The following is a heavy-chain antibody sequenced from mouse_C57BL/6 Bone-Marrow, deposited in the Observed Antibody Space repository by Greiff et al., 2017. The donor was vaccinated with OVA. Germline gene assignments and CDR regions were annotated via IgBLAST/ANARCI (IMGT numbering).Heavy chain of an antibody. D-gene: IGHD1-1*01. Sequence: VQLQQPGAELVKPGASVKLSCKASGYTFTSYWMHWVKQRPGQGLEWIGMIHPNSGSTNYNAKFKSKATLTVDKSSSTAYMQLSSLTSEDSAVYYCASTVVAFDYWGQGTTLTVSS. CDR1: GYTFTSYW. V-gene: IGHV1-64*01. J-gene: IGHJ2*01. CDR2: IHPNSGST. CDR3: ASTVVAFDY.